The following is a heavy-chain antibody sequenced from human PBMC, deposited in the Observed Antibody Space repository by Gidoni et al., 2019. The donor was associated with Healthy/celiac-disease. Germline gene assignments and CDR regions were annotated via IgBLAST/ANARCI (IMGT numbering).Heavy chain of an antibody. V-gene: IGHV3-48*01. CDR3: AREEYYYDSSGYYYFDY. CDR1: GFTFISYR. Sequence: EVQLVESGGGLVQPGGSLRLSCAASGFTFISYRMNWVRQAPGKGLEWCSYISSSSSTIYYADSVKGRFTISRDNAKNSLYLQMNSLRAEDTAVYYCAREEYYYDSSGYYYFDYWGQGTLVTVSS. D-gene: IGHD3-22*01. CDR2: ISSSSSTI. J-gene: IGHJ4*02.